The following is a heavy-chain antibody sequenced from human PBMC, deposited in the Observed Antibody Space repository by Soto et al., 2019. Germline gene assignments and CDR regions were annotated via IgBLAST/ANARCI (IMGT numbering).Heavy chain of an antibody. J-gene: IGHJ3*02. CDR1: GFTFSSYG. CDR3: ARGGYSGYEDAFDI. D-gene: IGHD5-12*01. V-gene: IGHV3-33*01. Sequence: GGSLRLSCAASGFTFSSYGMHWVRQAPGKGLEWVAVIWYDGSNKYYADSVKGRFTISRDNSKNTLYLQMNSLRAEDTAVYYCARGGYSGYEDAFDIWGQGTMVTVSS. CDR2: IWYDGSNK.